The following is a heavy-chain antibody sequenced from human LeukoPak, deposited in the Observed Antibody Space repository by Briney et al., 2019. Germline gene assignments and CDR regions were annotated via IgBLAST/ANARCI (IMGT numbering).Heavy chain of an antibody. V-gene: IGHV4-39*01. Sequence: KPSENLSLTCTVSGGSISSSSYYWGWIRQPPGKGLEWIGSIYYSGSTYYNPSLKSRVTISVDTSKNQFSLKLSSVTAADTAVYYCARHTPGRLGELSFGFGAFDIWGQGTMVTVSS. J-gene: IGHJ3*02. CDR1: GGSISSSSYY. D-gene: IGHD3-16*02. CDR3: ARHTPGRLGELSFGFGAFDI. CDR2: IYYSGST.